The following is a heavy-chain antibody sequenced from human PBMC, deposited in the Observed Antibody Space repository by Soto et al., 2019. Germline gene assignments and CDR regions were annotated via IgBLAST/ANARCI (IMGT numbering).Heavy chain of an antibody. J-gene: IGHJ6*03. D-gene: IGHD2-2*01. Sequence: GGSLRLSCAASGFTFSDYYMSWIRQAPGKGLEWVSYISSSGSTIYYADSVKGRFTISRDNAKNSLYLQMNSLRAEDTAVYYCARDWDVVVVPAPGYMDVWGKGTTVTVSS. V-gene: IGHV3-11*01. CDR2: ISSSGSTI. CDR3: ARDWDVVVVPAPGYMDV. CDR1: GFTFSDYY.